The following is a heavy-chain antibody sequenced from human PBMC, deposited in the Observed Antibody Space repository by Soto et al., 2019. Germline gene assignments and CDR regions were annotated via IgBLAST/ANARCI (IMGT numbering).Heavy chain of an antibody. CDR2: ISSSSSYI. V-gene: IGHV3-21*01. D-gene: IGHD4-17*01. CDR3: QVYGDYSLSVFDY. J-gene: IGHJ4*02. Sequence: EVQLVESGGGLVKPGGSLRLSCAASGFTFSSYSMNWVRQAQGKGLEWVSSISSSSSYIYNADSVKGQFTISRDNDKNSLYLQMNSLRAEDTAVYYCQVYGDYSLSVFDYWGQGTLVTVSS. CDR1: GFTFSSYS.